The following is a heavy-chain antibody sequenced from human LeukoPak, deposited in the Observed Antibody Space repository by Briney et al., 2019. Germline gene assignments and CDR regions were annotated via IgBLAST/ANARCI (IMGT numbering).Heavy chain of an antibody. D-gene: IGHD3-10*01. CDR3: ARDKAGLWFGELDYYYYMDV. J-gene: IGHJ6*03. CDR2: IYTSGST. CDR1: GGSISSYY. Sequence: PSETLSLTCNVSGGSISSYYWSWIRQPAGKGLEWIGRIYTSGSTNYNPSLKSRVTMSVVTSKSQFSLKLSSVTAADTAVYYCARDKAGLWFGELDYYYYMDVWGKGTTVTVSS. V-gene: IGHV4-4*07.